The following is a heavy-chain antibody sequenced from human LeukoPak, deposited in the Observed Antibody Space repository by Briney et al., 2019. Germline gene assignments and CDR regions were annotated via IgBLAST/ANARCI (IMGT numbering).Heavy chain of an antibody. CDR2: INHRGST. D-gene: IGHD3-10*01. J-gene: IGHJ4*02. CDR1: GGSFSGYY. V-gene: IGHV4-34*01. CDR3: ARVENYGSGSLDY. Sequence: SETLSLTCAVYGGSFSGYYWSWIRQPPGKGLEWIGEINHRGSTNYNPSLKSRVTISVDTSKNQFSLKLSSVTAADTAVYYCARVENYGSGSLDYWGQGTLVTVSS.